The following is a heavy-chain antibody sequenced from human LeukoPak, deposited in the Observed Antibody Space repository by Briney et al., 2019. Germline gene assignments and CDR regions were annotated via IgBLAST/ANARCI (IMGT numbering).Heavy chain of an antibody. CDR3: AKAHLGYCTSTRCYVDY. D-gene: IGHD2-2*01. CDR2: ISETDGST. J-gene: IGHJ4*02. Sequence: GGSLRLSCAASGFTFSYYAMTWVRQAPGKGLEWVSAISETDGSTYSADSVKGRFTISRDNSRNTLYLQMNSLRAEDTAVYYCAKAHLGYCTSTRCYVDYWGQGTLVTVSS. V-gene: IGHV3-23*01. CDR1: GFTFSYYA.